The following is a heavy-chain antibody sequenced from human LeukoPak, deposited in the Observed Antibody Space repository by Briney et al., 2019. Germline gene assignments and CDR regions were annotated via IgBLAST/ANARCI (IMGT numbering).Heavy chain of an antibody. CDR3: ASLWFGELLY. CDR1: RGSISSSRYY. CDR2: IYYSGST. Sequence: SETLSLTCTLSRGSISSSRYYWGWIRQPPGKGLDWIGSIYYSGSTYYNPSLKSRVTISVDTSKNQFSLKLSSVTAADTAVYYCASLWFGELLYWGQGTLVTVSS. J-gene: IGHJ4*02. V-gene: IGHV4-39*01. D-gene: IGHD3-10*01.